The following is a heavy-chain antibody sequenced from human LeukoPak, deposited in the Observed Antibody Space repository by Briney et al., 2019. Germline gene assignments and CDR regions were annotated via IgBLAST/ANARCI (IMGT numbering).Heavy chain of an antibody. J-gene: IGHJ4*02. Sequence: PSETLSLTRTVSGGSISSYYWSWIRQPPGKGLEWIGYIYYSGSTNYNPSLKSRVTISVDTSKNQFSLKLSSVTAADTAVYYCARGPMVRGVIITGDFDYWGQGTLVTVSS. D-gene: IGHD3-10*01. CDR3: ARGPMVRGVIITGDFDY. V-gene: IGHV4-59*01. CDR1: GGSISSYY. CDR2: IYYSGST.